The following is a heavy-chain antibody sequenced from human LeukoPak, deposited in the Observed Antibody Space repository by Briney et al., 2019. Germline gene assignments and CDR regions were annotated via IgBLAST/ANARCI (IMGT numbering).Heavy chain of an antibody. D-gene: IGHD3-22*01. CDR2: IYYSGST. CDR3: ARFHSSGYREKNYYFDY. CDR1: GGSISSYY. Sequence: SETLSLTCTVSGGSISSYYWSWIRQPPGKGLEWIGYIYYSGSTNYNPSLKSRVTISVDTSKNQFSLKLSSVTAADTAVYYCARFHSSGYREKNYYFDYWGQGTLVTVSS. V-gene: IGHV4-59*01. J-gene: IGHJ4*02.